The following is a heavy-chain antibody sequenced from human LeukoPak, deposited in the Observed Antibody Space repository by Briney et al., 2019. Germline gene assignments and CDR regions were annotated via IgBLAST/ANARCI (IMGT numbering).Heavy chain of an antibody. D-gene: IGHD3/OR15-3a*01. V-gene: IGHV3-23*01. Sequence: GGSLRPSCAASGFTFTSYAMSWVRQAPGKGREWVAAISGSGGSTNYADSVKGRFTISRENSKNALYLQSNSLRAEDTAVYYCAKEYGDLDWAPFDYWGEGPVVTVS. CDR1: GFTFTSYA. CDR2: ISGSGGST. J-gene: IGHJ4*02. CDR3: AKEYGDLDWAPFDY.